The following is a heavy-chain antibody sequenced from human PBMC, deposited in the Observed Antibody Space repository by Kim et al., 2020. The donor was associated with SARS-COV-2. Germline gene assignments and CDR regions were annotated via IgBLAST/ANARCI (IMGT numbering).Heavy chain of an antibody. D-gene: IGHD3-16*01. CDR2: IKPDESEK. V-gene: IGHV3-7*03. J-gene: IGHJ4*02. CDR1: GFTFSGYW. CDR3: VRDCVWGTVQGDY. Sequence: GGSLRLSCAASGFTFSGYWMSWFRQAPGKGLEWVANIKPDESEKYYGDSVKGRFTISRDNAKDSLFLQMNSLRAEDTAFYYCVRDCVWGTVQGDYWGQGTLVTVSS.